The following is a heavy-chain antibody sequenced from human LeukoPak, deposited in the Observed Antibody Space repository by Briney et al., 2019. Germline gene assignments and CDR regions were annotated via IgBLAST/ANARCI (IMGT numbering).Heavy chain of an antibody. V-gene: IGHV1-24*01. D-gene: IGHD4-17*01. CDR2: YDPEDGET. CDR3: VTGIGSYGDPQVDY. Sequence: ASVKVSCKVSGYTLTELSMHWVRQAPGKGLEWMGGYDPEDGETIYAQKFQGRVTMTEDTSTDTAYMELSSLRSEDTAVYYCVTGIGSYGDPQVDYWGQGTLVTVSS. CDR1: GYTLTELS. J-gene: IGHJ4*02.